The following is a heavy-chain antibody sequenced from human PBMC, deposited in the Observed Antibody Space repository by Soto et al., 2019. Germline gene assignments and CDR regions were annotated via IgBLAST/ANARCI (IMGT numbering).Heavy chain of an antibody. CDR3: AKVPYYYGSGSYYNVRYYYGMDV. CDR2: SSGSGGST. V-gene: IGHV3-23*01. Sequence: GGSLRLSCAASGFTFSSYAMSWVRQAPGKGLEWVSASSGSGGSTYYADSVKGRFTISRDNSKNTLYLQMNSLRAEDTAVYYCAKVPYYYGSGSYYNVRYYYGMDVWGQGTTVTVSS. D-gene: IGHD3-10*01. CDR1: GFTFSSYA. J-gene: IGHJ6*02.